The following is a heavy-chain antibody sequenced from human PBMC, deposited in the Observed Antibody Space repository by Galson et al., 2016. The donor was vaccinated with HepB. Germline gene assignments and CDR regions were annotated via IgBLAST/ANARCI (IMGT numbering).Heavy chain of an antibody. CDR1: GFTFSDYW. V-gene: IGHV3-74*01. Sequence: SLRLSCAASGFTFSDYWMHWVRQAPGKGLMWVSRTKGDGSVTDYADSVKGRFTISRDNAKNALYMQMNSLRGDDTVVYYCARDRGGSAGGYNWFDSWGQGMLVTVSS. J-gene: IGHJ5*01. CDR2: TKGDGSVT. CDR3: ARDRGGSAGGYNWFDS. D-gene: IGHD2-15*01.